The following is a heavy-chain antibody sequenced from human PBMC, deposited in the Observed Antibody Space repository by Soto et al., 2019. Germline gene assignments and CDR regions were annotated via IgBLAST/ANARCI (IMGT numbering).Heavy chain of an antibody. CDR1: GFTFRSYE. CDR2: ISSSASTI. Sequence: GGSLRLSCATSGFTFRSYEMNWVRQAPGKGLEWLSYISSSASTIYYADSVKGRFTISRDNAKNSLYLQMNSLRAEDTAVYYCARGRHYYDTSVYYPDYWGQGTLVTVSS. CDR3: ARGRHYYDTSVYYPDY. D-gene: IGHD3-22*01. J-gene: IGHJ4*02. V-gene: IGHV3-48*03.